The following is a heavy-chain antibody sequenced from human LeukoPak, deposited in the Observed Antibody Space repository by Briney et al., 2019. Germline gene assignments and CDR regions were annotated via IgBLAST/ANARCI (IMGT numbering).Heavy chain of an antibody. V-gene: IGHV4-34*01. CDR3: ARKRARMGYYGSGSYLDY. J-gene: IGHJ4*02. D-gene: IGHD3-10*01. Sequence: QPSETLSLTCAVYGGSFSGYYWSWIRQPPGKGLEWIGEINHSGSTNYNPSLKSRVTISVDTSKNQFSLKLSSVTAADTAVYYCARKRARMGYYGSGSYLDYWGQGTLVTVSS. CDR2: INHSGST. CDR1: GGSFSGYY.